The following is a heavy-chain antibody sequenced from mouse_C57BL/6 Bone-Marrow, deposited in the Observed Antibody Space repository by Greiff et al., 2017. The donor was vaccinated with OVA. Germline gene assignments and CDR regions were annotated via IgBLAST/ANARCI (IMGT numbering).Heavy chain of an antibody. CDR1: GFSLTSYG. CDR2: IWSGGST. CDR3: ARNPYYYGSSYWYFDV. J-gene: IGHJ1*03. D-gene: IGHD1-1*01. Sequence: QVQLQQSGPGLVQPSQSLSITCTVSGFSLTSYGVHWVRQSPGKGLEWLGVIWSGGSTDYNAAFISRLSISKDNSKSQVFFKMNRLQADDTAIYYCARNPYYYGSSYWYFDVWGTGTTVTVSS. V-gene: IGHV2-2*01.